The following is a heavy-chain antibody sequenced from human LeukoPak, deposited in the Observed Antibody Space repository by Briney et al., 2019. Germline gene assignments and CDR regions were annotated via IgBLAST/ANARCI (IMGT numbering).Heavy chain of an antibody. CDR1: GGSIKNYY. J-gene: IGHJ6*02. CDR2: VYYTGTT. Sequence: SETLSLTCVLSGGSIKNYYWSWIRQPLGKGREWIGYVYYTGTTSYNPSLKSRVTISVETSKNQFSLTLNSVTAADTAVYHCARQSDPYYHYGLDFWGQGTTVIVSS. V-gene: IGHV4-59*01. CDR3: ARQSDPYYHYGLDF.